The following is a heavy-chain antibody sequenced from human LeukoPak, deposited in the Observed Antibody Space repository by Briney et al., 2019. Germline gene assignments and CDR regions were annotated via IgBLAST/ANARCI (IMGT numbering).Heavy chain of an antibody. D-gene: IGHD5-12*01. CDR1: GGTFSSYA. V-gene: IGHV1-69*13. Sequence: SVKVSCKASGGTFSSYAISWVRQARGQGLEGVGGIIPIFGTANYAQRFQGRVTITADESTSTAYMELSSLRSEDTAVYYCARDLGYSGYDSGYWGQGTLVTVSS. CDR3: ARDLGYSGYDSGY. CDR2: IIPIFGTA. J-gene: IGHJ4*02.